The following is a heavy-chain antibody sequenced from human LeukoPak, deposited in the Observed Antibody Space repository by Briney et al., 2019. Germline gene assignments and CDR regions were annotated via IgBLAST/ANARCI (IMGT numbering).Heavy chain of an antibody. Sequence: PGGSLRLSCTASGFIFSTYWMSWVRQAPGKGLEWVANIKQDGSEKYYVDSVKGRFTISRDNAKNSLYLQMNSLRAEDTAVYYCARDRRKGAMAGVDFWGPGTLVTVSS. V-gene: IGHV3-7*01. J-gene: IGHJ4*02. CDR1: GFIFSTYW. CDR2: IKQDGSEK. D-gene: IGHD6-19*01. CDR3: ARDRRKGAMAGVDF.